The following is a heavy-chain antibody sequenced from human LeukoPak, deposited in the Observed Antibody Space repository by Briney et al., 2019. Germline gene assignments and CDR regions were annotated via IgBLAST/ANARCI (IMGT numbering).Heavy chain of an antibody. Sequence: SETLSLTCTVSGGSISSSSYYWGWIRQPPGKGLEWIGSIYYSGSTYYNPSLKSRVTISVDTSKNQFSLKLTSVTAADTAIYYCAREYTYGNWFDPWGQGTLVTVSS. D-gene: IGHD5-18*01. V-gene: IGHV4-39*01. J-gene: IGHJ5*02. CDR2: IYYSGST. CDR3: AREYTYGNWFDP. CDR1: GGSISSSSYY.